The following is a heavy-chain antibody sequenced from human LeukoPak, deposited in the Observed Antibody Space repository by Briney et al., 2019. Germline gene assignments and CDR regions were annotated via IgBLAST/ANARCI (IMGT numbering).Heavy chain of an antibody. CDR1: GGSFSSYY. J-gene: IGHJ4*02. CDR3: ARGRGFWSGPLDY. Sequence: SSETLSLTCAVYGGSFSSYYWSWIRQPPGKGLEWIGEINHSGSTNYNPSLKSRVTISVDTSKNQFSLKLSSVTAADTAVYYCARGRGFWSGPLDYWGQGTLVTVSS. CDR2: INHSGST. D-gene: IGHD3-3*01. V-gene: IGHV4-34*01.